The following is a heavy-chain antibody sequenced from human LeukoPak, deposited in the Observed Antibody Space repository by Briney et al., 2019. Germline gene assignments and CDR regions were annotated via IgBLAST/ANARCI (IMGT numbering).Heavy chain of an antibody. CDR2: IVRSSRYI. CDR1: GFTFSSYS. Sequence: PGGSLRLSCAASGFTFSSYSMNWVRQAPGKGLEWVAFIVRSSRYIYQADSVKGRFTISRDNAKSSVFLQMNSLRAEDTAVYYCARVGGHCTSTSCPPPDYWGQGTLVTVSS. CDR3: ARVGGHCTSTSCPPPDY. V-gene: IGHV3-21*01. D-gene: IGHD2-2*01. J-gene: IGHJ4*02.